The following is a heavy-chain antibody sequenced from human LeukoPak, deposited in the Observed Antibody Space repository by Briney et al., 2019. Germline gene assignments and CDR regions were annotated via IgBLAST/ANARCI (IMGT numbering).Heavy chain of an antibody. CDR2: INTNTGNP. CDR1: GYTFTSYA. Sequence: ASVKVSCKASGYTFTSYAMNWVRQAPGQGLERMGWINTNTGNPTYAQGFTGRFVFSLDTSVSTAYLQISSLKAEDTAVYYCARGGSIAAAGTEDLDYWGQGTLVTVSS. CDR3: ARGGSIAAAGTEDLDY. D-gene: IGHD6-13*01. J-gene: IGHJ4*02. V-gene: IGHV7-4-1*02.